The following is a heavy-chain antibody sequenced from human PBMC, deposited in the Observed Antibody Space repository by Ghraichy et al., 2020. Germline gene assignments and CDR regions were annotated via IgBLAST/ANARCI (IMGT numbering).Heavy chain of an antibody. CDR3: AREEARGSRSSFDY. CDR1: GFTFSSHS. D-gene: IGHD6-6*01. J-gene: IGHJ4*02. CDR2: MSSSGRTT. Sequence: GGSLRLSCTASGFTFSSHSMSWVRQAPGKGLEWVSYMSSSGRTTYYADSVKGRFTISRDNTKNSLYLQMNSLRAEDTAVYYCAREEARGSRSSFDYWGQGALGTVSS. V-gene: IGHV3-11*01.